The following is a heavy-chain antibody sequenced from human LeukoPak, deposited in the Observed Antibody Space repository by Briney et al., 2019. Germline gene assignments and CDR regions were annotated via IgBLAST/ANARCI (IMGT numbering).Heavy chain of an antibody. D-gene: IGHD4-17*01. CDR2: INPNSGGT. V-gene: IGHV1-2*02. Sequence: GASVKVSCKASGYTFTGYYMHWVRQAPGQGLEWMGWINPNSGGTNYAQKFQGRVTMTRDTSISTAYMELSRPRSDDTAVYYCANTTTVTTRWWPFDYWGQGTLVTVSS. CDR1: GYTFTGYY. J-gene: IGHJ4*02. CDR3: ANTTTVTTRWWPFDY.